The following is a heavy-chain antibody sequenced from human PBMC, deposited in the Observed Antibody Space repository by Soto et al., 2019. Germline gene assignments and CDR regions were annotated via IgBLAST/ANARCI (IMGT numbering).Heavy chain of an antibody. CDR3: ARDWGNGTLDS. Sequence: QVQLQESGPGLVKPSQTLSLTCTVSGCSISSGGYYWSGIRQHPGKGLEWIGYIYYSGSTYYNPSIKSGVTISVDTSKNQFSRKLSSVPAADTAVYYCARDWGNGTLDSCGQGTLVTVSS. CDR2: IYYSGST. D-gene: IGHD7-27*01. J-gene: IGHJ4*02. V-gene: IGHV4-31*03. CDR1: GCSISSGGYY.